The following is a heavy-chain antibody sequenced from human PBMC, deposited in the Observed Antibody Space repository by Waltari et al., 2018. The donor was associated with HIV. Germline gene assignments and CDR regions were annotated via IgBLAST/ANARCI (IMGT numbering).Heavy chain of an antibody. J-gene: IGHJ4*02. CDR1: GITFRNAW. CDR2: IKSKADGETT. Sequence: EVRLVESGGGLVKPGGSLRLSCAASGITFRNAWMNWVRQAPGKGLEWVGRIKSKADGETTHYAAFVKGRFTISREDSKNTLFLEMSSLETEDTAVYYCATRLTGSARDDYWGQGTLVTVSS. D-gene: IGHD7-27*01. V-gene: IGHV3-15*01. CDR3: ATRLTGSARDDY.